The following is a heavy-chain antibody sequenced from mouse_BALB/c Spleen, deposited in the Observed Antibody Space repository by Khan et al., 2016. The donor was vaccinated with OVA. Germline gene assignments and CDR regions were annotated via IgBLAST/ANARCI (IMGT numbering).Heavy chain of an antibody. CDR2: ISYSGST. CDR1: GYSITSGYG. D-gene: IGHD1-2*01. V-gene: IGHV3-2*02. Sequence: EVQLQESGPGLVKPSQSLSLTCTVTGYSITSGYGWNWIRQFPGNKLEWMGYISYSGSTNYNPSLKSRISITRDTSKTQFSLQLYSVTTEDTATYYCARTARIKYWGQGTTLTVSS. CDR3: ARTARIKY. J-gene: IGHJ2*01.